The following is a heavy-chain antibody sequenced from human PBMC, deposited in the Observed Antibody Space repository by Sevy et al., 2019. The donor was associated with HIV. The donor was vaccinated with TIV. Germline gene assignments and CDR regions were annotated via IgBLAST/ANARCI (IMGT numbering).Heavy chain of an antibody. CDR1: GFTFSSYW. V-gene: IGHV3-7*01. D-gene: IGHD3-10*01. Sequence: GGSLRLSCAASGFTFSSYWMSWVRQAPGKGLEWVANIKQDGSEKYYEDSVKGRFTISRDNAKNSLYLQMNSLRAEDTAVYYCARDVLLWFGEGAFDIWGQGTMVTVSS. CDR3: ARDVLLWFGEGAFDI. J-gene: IGHJ3*02. CDR2: IKQDGSEK.